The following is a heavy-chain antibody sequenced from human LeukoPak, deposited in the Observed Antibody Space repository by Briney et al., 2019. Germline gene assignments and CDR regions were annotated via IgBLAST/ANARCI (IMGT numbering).Heavy chain of an antibody. Sequence: GGFLRLSCAASGFSFGDSGMHWVRQVPGKGLEWLCLIRGDGFTRFYADSVKGRFTVSRDNSINSLYLQMKSLKTEDTALYYCVEDHPVLAFWGQGVLVSVSS. CDR1: GFSFGDSG. J-gene: IGHJ4*02. D-gene: IGHD1-14*01. CDR2: IRGDGFTR. CDR3: VEDHPVLAF. V-gene: IGHV3-43*02.